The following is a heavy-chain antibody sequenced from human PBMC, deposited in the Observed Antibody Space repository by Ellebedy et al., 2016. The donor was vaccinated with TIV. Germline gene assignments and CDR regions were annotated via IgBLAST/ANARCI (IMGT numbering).Heavy chain of an antibody. CDR2: ISGSSLTK. CDR3: ARDMAWGNERMNDAFDI. D-gene: IGHD7-27*01. J-gene: IGHJ3*02. Sequence: GESLKISCAASGFTFSPYSMNSVRQAPGKGLEWVSYISGSSLTKFYADSVKGRFTISRDNAESSLYLQMDSRRVEETAVYYCARDMAWGNERMNDAFDIWGQGTMVTVSS. V-gene: IGHV3-48*04. CDR1: GFTFSPYS.